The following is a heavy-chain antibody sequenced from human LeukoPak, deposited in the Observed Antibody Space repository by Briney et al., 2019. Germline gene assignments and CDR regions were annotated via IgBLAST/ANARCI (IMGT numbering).Heavy chain of an antibody. V-gene: IGHV3-23*01. CDR3: AKAQNNGGDFDY. Sequence: GGSLRLSCAASGFTFSSYAMSWVRQAPGKGLEWVSANSGGADITYYADSVKGRFTISRDNSKNTLYLQMNSLRAEDTAVYYCAKAQNNGGDFDYWGQGILVTVAS. D-gene: IGHD4-23*01. CDR2: NSGGADIT. CDR1: GFTFSSYA. J-gene: IGHJ4*02.